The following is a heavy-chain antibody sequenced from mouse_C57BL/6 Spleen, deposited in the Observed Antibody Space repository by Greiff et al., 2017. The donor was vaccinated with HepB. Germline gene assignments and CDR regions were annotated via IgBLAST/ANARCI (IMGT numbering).Heavy chain of an antibody. CDR3: ARVFITTVVATSPYWYFDV. D-gene: IGHD1-1*01. CDR1: GFTFSSYA. V-gene: IGHV5-4*03. Sequence: EVKLEESGGGLVKPGGSLKLSCAASGFTFSSYAMSWVRQTPEKRLEWVATISDGGSYTYYPDNVKGRFTISRDNAKNNLYLQMSHLKSEDTAMYYCARVFITTVVATSPYWYFDVWGTGTTVTVSS. J-gene: IGHJ1*03. CDR2: ISDGGSYT.